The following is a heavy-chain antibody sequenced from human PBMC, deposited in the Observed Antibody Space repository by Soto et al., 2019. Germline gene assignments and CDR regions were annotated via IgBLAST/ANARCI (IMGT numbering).Heavy chain of an antibody. D-gene: IGHD3-22*01. CDR2: IKSKTDGGTT. V-gene: IGHV3-15*07. CDR1: GFTFTNAW. J-gene: IGHJ4*01. CDR3: TTDSYSTIIIVRFDY. Sequence: GGSLRLSCAASGFTFTNAWINWVRQAPGKGLEWVGRIKSKTDGGTTDYAEPVKGRFAISRDDSNNMVYRQMNSLKIEDTAVYYCTTDSYSTIIIVRFDYWGHGTLVTVSS.